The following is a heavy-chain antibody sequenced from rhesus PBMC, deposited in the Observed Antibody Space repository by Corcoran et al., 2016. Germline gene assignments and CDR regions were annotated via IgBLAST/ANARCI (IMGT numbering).Heavy chain of an antibody. CDR3: ATIYSSGWLYFDY. CDR2: INGSGSST. V-gene: IGHV4-169*01. J-gene: IGHJ4*01. D-gene: IGHD6-31*01. CDR1: GGSISSSY. Sequence: QLQLQESGPGLVKPSETLSVTCAVSGGSISSSYWSWIRQAPGKGLEWIGYINGSGSSTNYNPSLKSRVTLSVDTAKNQLSLKLSSVTAADTAVYYCATIYSSGWLYFDYWGQGVLVTVSS.